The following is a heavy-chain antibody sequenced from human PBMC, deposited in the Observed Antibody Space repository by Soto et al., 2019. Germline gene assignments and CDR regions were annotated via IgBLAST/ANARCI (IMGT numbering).Heavy chain of an antibody. CDR2: IDSGARTT. CDR3: SREPSQTLFDR. V-gene: IGHV3-48*03. J-gene: IGHJ4*02. CDR1: GFTFSAYE. Sequence: PRGSLRLSCVASGFTFSAYEMNWVRQAPGKGLEWVSYIDSGARTTYYADSVKGRCTISSDDARNSLSLQMSSLTAEDTAVYYCSREPSQTLFDRWGQGTPVTVSS.